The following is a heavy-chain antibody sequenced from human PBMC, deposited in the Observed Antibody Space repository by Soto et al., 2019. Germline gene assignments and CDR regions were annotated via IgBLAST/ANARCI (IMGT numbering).Heavy chain of an antibody. CDR3: ARIGVSSGHESPDFDS. J-gene: IGHJ4*02. Sequence: SVKVSCKASGYTFNFYGITWVRQAPGQGLEWMGWISGFNGNTNDAADLQGRVTMTTDTSTSTAYMELRGLRPDDTVVYYCARIGVSSGHESPDFDSWGQGTLVTVSS. CDR2: ISGFNGNT. CDR1: GYTFNFYG. D-gene: IGHD3-16*01. V-gene: IGHV1-18*01.